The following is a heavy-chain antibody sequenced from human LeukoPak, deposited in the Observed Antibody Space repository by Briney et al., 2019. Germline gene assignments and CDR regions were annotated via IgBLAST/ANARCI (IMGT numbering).Heavy chain of an antibody. D-gene: IGHD6-6*01. V-gene: IGHV3-48*01. CDR2: ISSGSSTI. CDR1: GFTFSTYS. CDR3: ARTYSTASMKFHDY. Sequence: PGGSLRLSCAAYGFTFSTYSMSWVRQAPGKGLEWVSYISSGSSTIYYADAVKGRITISRDNGKNSLYLQMNSLRAEDTAVYYCARTYSTASMKFHDYWGQGTLVIVSS. J-gene: IGHJ4*02.